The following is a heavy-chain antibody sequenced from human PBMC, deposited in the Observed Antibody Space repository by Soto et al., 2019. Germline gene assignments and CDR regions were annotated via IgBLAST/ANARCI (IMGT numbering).Heavy chain of an antibody. Sequence: ASVKVCCKASGYTFTSYGISWVRQAPGQGLEWMGWISAYNGNTNYAQKLQGRVTMTTDTSTSTAYMELRSLRSDDTAVYYCARVRFHAGPQEHYYYYMDVWGKGTTVTVSS. CDR3: ARVRFHAGPQEHYYYYMDV. D-gene: IGHD3-16*01. CDR1: GYTFTSYG. CDR2: ISAYNGNT. V-gene: IGHV1-18*01. J-gene: IGHJ6*03.